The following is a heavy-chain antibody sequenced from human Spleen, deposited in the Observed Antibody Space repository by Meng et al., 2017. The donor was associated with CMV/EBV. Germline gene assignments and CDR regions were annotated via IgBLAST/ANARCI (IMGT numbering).Heavy chain of an antibody. J-gene: IGHJ4*02. D-gene: IGHD4-17*01. CDR2: IYSGGST. CDR1: GFTVSSNY. Sequence: GGSLRLSCAASGFTVSSNYMSWVRQAPGKGLEWVSFIYSGGSTYYADSVKGRFTISRDNSKNTLYLQMNSLRAEDTAVYYCAKVYGDYGGYFDYWGQGTLVTVSS. CDR3: AKVYGDYGGYFDY. V-gene: IGHV3-53*01.